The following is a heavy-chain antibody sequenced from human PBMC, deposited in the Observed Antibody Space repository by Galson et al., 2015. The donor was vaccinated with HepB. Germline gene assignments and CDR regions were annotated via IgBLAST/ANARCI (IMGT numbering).Heavy chain of an antibody. J-gene: IGHJ3*02. CDR2: IYPGDSDT. V-gene: IGHV5-51*01. Sequence: QSGAEVKKPGESLKISCKGSGYRLSSYWIAWVRQMPGKGLEWMGIIYPGDSDTRYSPSFQGQVTISADKSISTAYLQWSSLKASDTAMYYCAFSSAWYKKGALDIWGQGTMVVVSS. D-gene: IGHD6-13*01. CDR3: AFSSAWYKKGALDI. CDR1: GYRLSSYW.